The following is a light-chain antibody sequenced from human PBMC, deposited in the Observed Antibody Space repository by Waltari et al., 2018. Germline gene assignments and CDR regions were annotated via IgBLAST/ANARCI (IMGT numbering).Light chain of an antibody. CDR2: GVS. CDR1: QSISTY. CDR3: QQTYGAPNT. V-gene: IGKV1-39*01. J-gene: IGKJ2*01. Sequence: DIQMTQSPSSLSASVGDRVTITCRASQSISTYLNWFQQKPGKAPNLLIYGVSTLQSGVPSRFSGSGSWTDFTLTISSLQPEDFASYYCQQTYGAPNTFGQGTKLEI.